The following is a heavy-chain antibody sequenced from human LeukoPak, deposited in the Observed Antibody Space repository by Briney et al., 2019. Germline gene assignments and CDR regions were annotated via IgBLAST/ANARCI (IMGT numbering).Heavy chain of an antibody. D-gene: IGHD1-26*01. CDR2: NSHSGST. J-gene: IGHJ3*02. CDR1: GGSISGYY. Sequence: SETLSLTCTVSGGSISGYYWSWIRQPPGKGLEAIGYNSHSGSTNYNPSLKSRVTISVDTSKNQFSLKLTSVTAADTAVYYCARGRWELPIWGQGTVVTVSS. V-gene: IGHV4-59*01. CDR3: ARGRWELPI.